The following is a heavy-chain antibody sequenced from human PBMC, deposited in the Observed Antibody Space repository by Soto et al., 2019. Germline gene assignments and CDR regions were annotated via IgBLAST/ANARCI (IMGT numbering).Heavy chain of an antibody. Sequence: PSETLSLTCTVSGDPISDYYWSWIRQPAGKGLEWIGRFYYSGNTKSNPSLKSRVTMSADTSKNQFSLSLRSVTAADSAIYYCARMYNSGFYRPEGDYFFYGMDVWGQGTTVNVSS. D-gene: IGHD6-19*01. CDR3: ARMYNSGFYRPEGDYFFYGMDV. V-gene: IGHV4-4*07. J-gene: IGHJ6*02. CDR2: FYYSGNT. CDR1: GDPISDYY.